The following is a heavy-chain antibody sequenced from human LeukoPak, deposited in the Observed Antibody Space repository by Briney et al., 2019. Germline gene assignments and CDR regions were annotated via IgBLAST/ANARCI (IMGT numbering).Heavy chain of an antibody. CDR1: GFTFSSYA. CDR2: VDRSSDST. V-gene: IGHV3-23*01. CDR3: ATAYFWSGYSKLPEDWYFDL. Sequence: HPGGSLRLSCAASGFTFSSYAMNWVRQAPGRGLEWVSAVDRSSDSTYYAESVKGRFTVSRDNSKSTLFLEMNSLRAEDTAVYYCATAYFWSGYSKLPEDWYFDLWGRGTLVTVSS. J-gene: IGHJ2*01. D-gene: IGHD3-3*01.